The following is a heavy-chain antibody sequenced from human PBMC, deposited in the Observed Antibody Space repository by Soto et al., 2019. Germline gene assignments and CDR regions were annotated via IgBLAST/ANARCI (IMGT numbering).Heavy chain of an antibody. D-gene: IGHD2-2*02. J-gene: IGHJ6*04. CDR1: GGSVSSGSYY. CDR2: IYYSGST. Sequence: SETLSLTCTVSGGSVSSGSYYWSWIRQPPGKGLEWIGYIYYSGSTNYNPSLKSRVTISVDTSKNQFSLKLSSVTAADTAVYYCAREGTYIPTPNYYYAGLDVWGKGTTVTVSS. V-gene: IGHV4-61*01. CDR3: AREGTYIPTPNYYYAGLDV.